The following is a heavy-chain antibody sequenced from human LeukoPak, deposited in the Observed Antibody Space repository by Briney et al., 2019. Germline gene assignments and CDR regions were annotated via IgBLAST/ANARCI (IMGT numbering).Heavy chain of an antibody. Sequence: GGSLRLSCVASGFTVSSNYMSWVRQAPGKGLEWVSVIYSGGSTYYADSVEGRFTISRDNSKNTLYLQMNSLRAEDTAVYYCARDFGVPYWGQGTLVTVSS. CDR2: IYSGGST. CDR3: ARDFGVPY. CDR1: GFTVSSNY. D-gene: IGHD3-3*01. J-gene: IGHJ4*02. V-gene: IGHV3-66*02.